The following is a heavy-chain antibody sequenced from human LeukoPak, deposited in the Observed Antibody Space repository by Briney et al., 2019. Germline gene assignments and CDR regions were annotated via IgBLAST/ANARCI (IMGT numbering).Heavy chain of an antibody. CDR2: INHGGST. V-gene: IGHV4-34*01. J-gene: IGHJ4*02. D-gene: IGHD6-13*01. Sequence: SETLSLTCTVSGGSISSYYWSWIRQPPGKGLEWIGEINHGGSTNYNPSLKSRLTISVDTSKNQFSLKLSSVTAADTAVYYCARGSVGAAAGSFDYWGQGTLVTVSS. CDR1: GGSISSYY. CDR3: ARGSVGAAAGSFDY.